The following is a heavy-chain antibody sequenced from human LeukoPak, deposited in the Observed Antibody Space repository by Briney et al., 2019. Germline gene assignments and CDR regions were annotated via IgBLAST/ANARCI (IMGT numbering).Heavy chain of an antibody. V-gene: IGHV3-30*18. CDR2: ISYDGSNK. J-gene: IGHJ6*02. CDR1: GFTFSSYG. D-gene: IGHD6-19*01. Sequence: PGGSLRLSCAASGFTFSSYGMHWVRQAPGKGLEWVAVISYDGSNKYYADSVKCRFTISRDNSKNTLYLQMNSLRAEDTAVYYCAKGAGIYYYYGMDVWGQGTTVTVSS. CDR3: AKGAGIYYYYGMDV.